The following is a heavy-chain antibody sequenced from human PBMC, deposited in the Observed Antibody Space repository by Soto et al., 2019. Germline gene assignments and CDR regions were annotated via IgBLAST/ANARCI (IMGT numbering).Heavy chain of an antibody. D-gene: IGHD6-6*01. Sequence: ASVKVSCKASGYTFFSYGISWVRQAPGQGLEWMGWISTYNGHTSYAQNLQGRVTMTTDTSTRTAYMELRSLRSDDTAVYYCARKSRSSSCFDAWGQGTMVTVSS. J-gene: IGHJ5*02. V-gene: IGHV1-18*01. CDR2: ISTYNGHT. CDR3: ARKSRSSSCFDA. CDR1: GYTFFSYG.